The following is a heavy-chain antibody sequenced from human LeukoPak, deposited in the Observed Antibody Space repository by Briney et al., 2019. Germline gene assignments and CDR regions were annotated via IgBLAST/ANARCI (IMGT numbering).Heavy chain of an antibody. D-gene: IGHD6-19*01. Sequence: GGSLRLSCAASGFTFSSYEMNWVRQAPGKGLEWVSYISSSGSTIYYADSVKGRFTISRDNAKNSLYLQMNSLRAEDMALYYCAKGLGWLAYHDAFDIWGQGTMVTVSS. J-gene: IGHJ3*02. CDR3: AKGLGWLAYHDAFDI. V-gene: IGHV3-48*03. CDR1: GFTFSSYE. CDR2: ISSSGSTI.